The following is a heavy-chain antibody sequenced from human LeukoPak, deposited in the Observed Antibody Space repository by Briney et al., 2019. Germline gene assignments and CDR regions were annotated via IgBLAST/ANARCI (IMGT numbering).Heavy chain of an antibody. CDR3: ARDRQGSSGAFDI. CDR2: ITPIFGTT. Sequence: GSSVKVSCKASGGTFSSYAISWVRQAPGQGLEWMGGITPIFGTTNYAQKFQGRVTITTDESTSTAYMELSSLRSEDTAVYYCARDRQGSSGAFDIWGQGTMVTVSS. D-gene: IGHD6-6*01. J-gene: IGHJ3*02. V-gene: IGHV1-69*05. CDR1: GGTFSSYA.